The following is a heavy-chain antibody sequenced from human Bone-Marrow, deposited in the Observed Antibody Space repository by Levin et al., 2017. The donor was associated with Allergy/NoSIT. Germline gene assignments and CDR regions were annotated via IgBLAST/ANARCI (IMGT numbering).Heavy chain of an antibody. Sequence: ASVKVSCKVSGYTLTELSMFWVRQAPGKGLEWMGGFDPENGKTTYSQKFQGRLTMTEDTSADTAYMEVSRLGSEDTAVYYCATLRWAQLGSQRYYAMDVWGQGTTVTVS. D-gene: IGHD1-26*01. CDR2: FDPENGKT. V-gene: IGHV1-24*01. J-gene: IGHJ6*02. CDR3: ATLRWAQLGSQRYYAMDV. CDR1: GYTLTELS.